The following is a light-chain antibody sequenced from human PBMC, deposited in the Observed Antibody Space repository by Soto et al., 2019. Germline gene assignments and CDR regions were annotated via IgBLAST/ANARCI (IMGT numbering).Light chain of an antibody. V-gene: IGKV3-20*01. CDR1: QSVSSNY. J-gene: IGKJ1*01. CDR2: GAS. CDR3: QQYGSSPRT. Sequence: EKVMTQSPATLSVAPGERATLSCSASQSVSSNYLAWYQQKPGQAPKLLIYGASSGATGIPDRFSGSGSGTDFTLTISRLEPEDFAVYYCQQYGSSPRTFGQGTKVDIK.